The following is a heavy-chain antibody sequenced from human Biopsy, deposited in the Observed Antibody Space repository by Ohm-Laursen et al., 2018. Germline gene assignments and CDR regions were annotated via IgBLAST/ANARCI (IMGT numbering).Heavy chain of an antibody. D-gene: IGHD5-24*01. J-gene: IGHJ4*02. CDR2: INTYNGNT. CDR1: GYTFTSYG. Sequence: ASVKVSCNASGYTFTSYGISWVRQAPGQGLEWMGWINTYNGNTNYAQNLQGRVTMTTDTSTSTAYMELRSPRSDDTAVYYCARERGGYKRTDYWGQGTLVTVSS. V-gene: IGHV1-18*01. CDR3: ARERGGYKRTDY.